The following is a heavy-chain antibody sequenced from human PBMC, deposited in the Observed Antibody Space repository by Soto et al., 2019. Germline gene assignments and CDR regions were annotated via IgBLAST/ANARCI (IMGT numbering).Heavy chain of an antibody. CDR2: IWYDGSNK. V-gene: IGHV3-33*03. D-gene: IGHD6-13*01. Sequence: QVQLVESGGGVVQPGRSLRLSCAASGFTFSSYGMHWVRQTPGKGLEWVAIIWYDGSNKYYADSVKGRFTISRDNAKNSLYLQMNSLRAEDTALYYCAKDGSSSWYSANWFDPWGQGTLVTVSS. CDR1: GFTFSSYG. CDR3: AKDGSSSWYSANWFDP. J-gene: IGHJ5*02.